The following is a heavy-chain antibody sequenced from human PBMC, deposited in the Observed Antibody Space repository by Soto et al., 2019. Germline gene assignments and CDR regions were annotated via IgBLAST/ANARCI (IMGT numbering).Heavy chain of an antibody. V-gene: IGHV5-51*01. Sequence: GESLKISCKGSGYSFTSYWIGWVRQMPGKGLEWMGIIYPGDSDTRYSPSFQGQVTISADKSISTAYLQWSSLRAEDTAVYYCAKDQLAVAGLNWFDPWGQGTLVTVSS. CDR3: AKDQLAVAGLNWFDP. D-gene: IGHD6-19*01. CDR2: IYPGDSDT. CDR1: GYSFTSYW. J-gene: IGHJ5*02.